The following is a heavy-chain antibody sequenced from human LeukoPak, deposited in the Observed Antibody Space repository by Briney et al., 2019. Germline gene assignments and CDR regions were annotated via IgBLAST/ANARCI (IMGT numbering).Heavy chain of an antibody. D-gene: IGHD6-19*01. CDR1: GFTFSGSA. CDR3: TRLISGWYGGGFDY. V-gene: IGHV3-73*01. CDR2: IRSKVNSYAT. Sequence: GGSLRLSCAASGFTFSGSAMHWVRQASGKGLEWVGRIRSKVNSYATAYAASVKGRFTISRDDSKNTAYLQMNSLKTEDTAVYYCTRLISGWYGGGFDYWGQGTLVTVSS. J-gene: IGHJ4*02.